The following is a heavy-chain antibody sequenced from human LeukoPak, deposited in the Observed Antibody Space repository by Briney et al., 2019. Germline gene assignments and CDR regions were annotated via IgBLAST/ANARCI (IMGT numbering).Heavy chain of an antibody. D-gene: IGHD4-17*01. Sequence: PGGSLRLACVVSGLTLSNRAMTWVRQAPGKGLEWVSSISISGNKILYADSVKGRFTISRDNSKNTLFLQMNSLQTEDTGVYFCANELRPNDYWGQGTLVTVS. V-gene: IGHV3-23*01. CDR1: GLTLSNRA. CDR3: ANELRPNDY. CDR2: ISISGNKI. J-gene: IGHJ4*02.